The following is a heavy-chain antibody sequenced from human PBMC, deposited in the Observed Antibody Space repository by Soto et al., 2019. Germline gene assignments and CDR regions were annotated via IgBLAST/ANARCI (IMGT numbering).Heavy chain of an antibody. J-gene: IGHJ3*02. CDR3: AKGKHDFWSGEDAFDI. CDR2: ISWNSGSI. V-gene: IGHV3-9*01. D-gene: IGHD3-3*01. CDR1: GFTFDDYA. Sequence: ESGGGLVQPGRSLRLSCAASGFTFDDYAMHWVRQAPGKGLEWVSGISWNSGSIGYADSVKGRFTISRDNAKNSLYLQMNSLRAEDTALYYCAKGKHDFWSGEDAFDIWGQGTMVTVSS.